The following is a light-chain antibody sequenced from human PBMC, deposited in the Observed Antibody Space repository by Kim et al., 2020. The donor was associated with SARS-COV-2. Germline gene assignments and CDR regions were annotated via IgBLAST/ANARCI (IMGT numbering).Light chain of an antibody. J-gene: IGKJ2*01. Sequence: DIQLTQSPSSVSASVGDRVTITCRASQGISLLAWYQQKPGKAPKVLIYSVSSLQSGVPSRFSGSGSGTYFTLTITSLQPEDSASYLCQQGNSFPYTFGQGTKLEI. CDR1: QGISL. CDR3: QQGNSFPYT. V-gene: IGKV1-12*01. CDR2: SVS.